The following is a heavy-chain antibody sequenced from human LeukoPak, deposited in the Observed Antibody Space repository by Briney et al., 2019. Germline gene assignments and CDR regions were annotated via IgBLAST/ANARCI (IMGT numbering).Heavy chain of an antibody. CDR2: IYYSGST. Sequence: SETLSLTCTVSGGSISSGGYYWSGIRQHPGKGLEWIGYIYYSGSTYYNPSLKSRVTISVDTSKNQFSLKLSSVTAADTAVYYCARQTAYGDYVHWGQGTLVTVSS. CDR1: GGSISSGGYY. J-gene: IGHJ4*02. V-gene: IGHV4-31*03. CDR3: ARQTAYGDYVH. D-gene: IGHD4-17*01.